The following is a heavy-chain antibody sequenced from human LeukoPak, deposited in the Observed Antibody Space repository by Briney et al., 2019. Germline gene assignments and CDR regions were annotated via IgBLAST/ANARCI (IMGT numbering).Heavy chain of an antibody. D-gene: IGHD2-21*01. V-gene: IGHV3-30*02. CDR2: IPYDGSNK. CDR3: AKDICGGNCYPHGGY. J-gene: IGHJ4*02. Sequence: PGGSLRLSCAASGFTFSNYGMHWVRQAPGKGLEWVAFIPYDGSNKYYADSLQGRLTISRDNSMNTLYIQMSSLRAEDTARYYCAKDICGGNCYPHGGYWGQGTLVTVSS. CDR1: GFTFSNYG.